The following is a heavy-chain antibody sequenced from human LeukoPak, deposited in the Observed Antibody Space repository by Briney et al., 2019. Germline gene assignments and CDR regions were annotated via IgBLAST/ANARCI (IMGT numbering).Heavy chain of an antibody. CDR1: AFTFSDYY. J-gene: IGHJ4*02. CDR2: ISGSAVST. V-gene: IGHV3-23*01. Sequence: SGGSLRLSCAASAFTFSDYYMTWIRQAPGKGLEWVSAISGSAVSTYYADSVKGRFTISRDNSKNTLYLQMNSLRAEDTAIYYCAKRGILTSYSAPYFDYWGQGTLVTVSS. CDR3: AKRGILTSYSAPYFDY. D-gene: IGHD3-9*01.